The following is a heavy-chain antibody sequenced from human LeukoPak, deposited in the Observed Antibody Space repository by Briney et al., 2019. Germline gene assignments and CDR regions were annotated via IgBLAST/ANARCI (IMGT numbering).Heavy chain of an antibody. V-gene: IGHV3-23*01. CDR3: AKDRDLYYDSSYYPLDY. D-gene: IGHD3-22*01. Sequence: PGGSLRLSCAASGFTFSTYAMSWVRQAPGKGLEWVSLITGSSYTIFYADSVKGRFTISRDNSNNTLHLQMNSLRAEDTAVYYCAKDRDLYYDSSYYPLDYWGQGTLVSVSS. J-gene: IGHJ4*02. CDR2: ITGSSYTI. CDR1: GFTFSTYA.